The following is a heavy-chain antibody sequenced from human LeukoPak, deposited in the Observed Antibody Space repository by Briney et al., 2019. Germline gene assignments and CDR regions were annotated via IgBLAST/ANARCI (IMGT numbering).Heavy chain of an antibody. CDR3: AREDAGAVATRLDAFDI. CDR2: TIPIFGTA. J-gene: IGHJ3*02. CDR1: GGTFSSYA. D-gene: IGHD5-12*01. Sequence: GASVKVSCKASGGTFSSYAISWVRQAPGQGLEWMGGTIPIFGTANYAQKFQGRVTITADESTSTAYMELSSLRSEDTAVYYCAREDAGAVATRLDAFDIWGQGTMVTVSS. V-gene: IGHV1-69*01.